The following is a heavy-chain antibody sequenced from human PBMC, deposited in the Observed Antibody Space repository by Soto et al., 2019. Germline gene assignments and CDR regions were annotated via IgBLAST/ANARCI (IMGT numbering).Heavy chain of an antibody. CDR2: IYYSGST. J-gene: IGHJ3*02. CDR3: ASVVSIVVVSDAFDI. V-gene: IGHV4-39*01. D-gene: IGHD3-22*01. CDR1: GGSISSSSYY. Sequence: SETLSLTCTVSGGSISSSSYYWGWIRQPPGKGLEWIGSIYYSGSTYYNPSLKSRVTISVDTSKNQFSLKLSSVTAADTAVYYCASVVSIVVVSDAFDIWGQRTMVTVSS.